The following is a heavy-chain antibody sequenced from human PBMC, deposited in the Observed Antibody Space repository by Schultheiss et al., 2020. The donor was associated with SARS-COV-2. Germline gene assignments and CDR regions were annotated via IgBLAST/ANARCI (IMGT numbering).Heavy chain of an antibody. Sequence: GGSLRLSCAASGFTFSSYGMHWVRQAPGKGLEWVSALTGSGGSTYFADSVKGRFTISRDNSKNTLYLQMNSLRAEDTAVYYCAKDFGSAVSVFHDFWGPGTLVTVSS. J-gene: IGHJ4*02. CDR3: AKDFGSAVSVFHDF. D-gene: IGHD2-15*01. CDR2: LTGSGGST. V-gene: IGHV3-23*01. CDR1: GFTFSSYG.